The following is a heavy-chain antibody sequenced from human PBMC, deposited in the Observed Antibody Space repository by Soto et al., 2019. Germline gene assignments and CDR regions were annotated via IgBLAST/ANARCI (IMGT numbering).Heavy chain of an antibody. V-gene: IGHV1-2*04. CDR2: INPNSGGT. Sequence: GASVKVSCKASGYTFTGYYMHWVRQAPGQGLEWMGWINPNSGGTNYAQKFQGWVTMTRDTSISTAYMELSRLRSDDTAVYYCARDRLSGKAAFDIWGQGTMVTVSS. D-gene: IGHD6-25*01. J-gene: IGHJ3*02. CDR1: GYTFTGYY. CDR3: ARDRLSGKAAFDI.